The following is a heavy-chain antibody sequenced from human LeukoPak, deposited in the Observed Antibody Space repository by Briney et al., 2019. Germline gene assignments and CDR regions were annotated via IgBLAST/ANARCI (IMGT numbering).Heavy chain of an antibody. J-gene: IGHJ4*02. CDR3: ARLGGYSYGARIFDY. CDR1: DSITSTSYY. D-gene: IGHD5-18*01. V-gene: IGHV4-39*01. CDR2: IFHSGTT. Sequence: PSETLSLTCTVSDSITSTSYYWAWIRQPPGQGLQWIASIFHSGTTYFNPSLKSRVTLSIDTSRSQYSLQLASVTAADTALYYCARLGGYSYGARIFDYWGQGIRVAVSS.